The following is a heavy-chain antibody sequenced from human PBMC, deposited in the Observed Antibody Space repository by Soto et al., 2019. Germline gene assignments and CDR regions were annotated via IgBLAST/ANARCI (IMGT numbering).Heavy chain of an antibody. CDR3: SSGMAAGTY. CDR1: GLNCTDAW. D-gene: IGHD1-1*01. Sequence: VGSLRLSCAVTGLNCTDAWMKCMRQAPGKGPGWVGRIKSRAAGGTAAYAAAVKDRFTMSRDDSKNMLYLQRNSLTSADPAVYYCSSGMAAGTYWGQGTRVTVSS. CDR2: IKSRAAGGTA. J-gene: IGHJ4*02. V-gene: IGHV3-15*07.